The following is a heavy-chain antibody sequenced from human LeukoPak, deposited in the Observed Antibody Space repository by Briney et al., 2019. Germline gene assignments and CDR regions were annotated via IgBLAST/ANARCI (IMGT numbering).Heavy chain of an antibody. J-gene: IGHJ6*02. V-gene: IGHV1-69*13. D-gene: IGHD3-16*02. CDR2: IIPIFGTA. CDR1: GGTFSSYA. Sequence: GASVKVSCKASGGTFSSYAISWVRQAPGQGLEWMGGIIPIFGTANYAQKFQGRVTITADESTSTAYMELSSLRSEDTAVYYCARVITFGGVIVKKNSQTSSYYYYGMDVWGQGTTVTVSS. CDR3: ARVITFGGVIVKKNSQTSSYYYYGMDV.